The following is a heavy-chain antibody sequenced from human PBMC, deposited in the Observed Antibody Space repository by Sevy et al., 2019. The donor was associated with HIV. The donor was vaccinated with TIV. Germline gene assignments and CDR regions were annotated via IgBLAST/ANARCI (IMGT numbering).Heavy chain of an antibody. Sequence: GGSLRLSCAASRFNFSNYAMHWVRQAPGKGLEWVALILHDGSNEHYADSVKGRFTISRDNSQNTVYLQMNSLRPEDTAVYYCARDRLLSLLDFWGQGTLVIVSS. V-gene: IGHV3-30*04. D-gene: IGHD2-21*01. J-gene: IGHJ4*02. CDR2: ILHDGSNE. CDR1: RFNFSNYA. CDR3: ARDRLLSLLDF.